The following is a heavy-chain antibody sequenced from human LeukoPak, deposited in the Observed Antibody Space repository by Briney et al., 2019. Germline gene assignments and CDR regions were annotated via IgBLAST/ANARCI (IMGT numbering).Heavy chain of an antibody. CDR1: GGSFSGYY. CDR2: INHSGST. D-gene: IGHD2-2*01. Sequence: SDTLSLTCAVYGGSFSGYYWSWIRQPPGKGREWIGEINHSGSTNDNPSLKSRVTIPVDKSKNQFSLKLSYVTAEDTAVYYCARGPGYCSSTSCYEAGYGMDVWGQGTTVTVSS. V-gene: IGHV4-34*01. CDR3: ARGPGYCSSTSCYEAGYGMDV. J-gene: IGHJ6*02.